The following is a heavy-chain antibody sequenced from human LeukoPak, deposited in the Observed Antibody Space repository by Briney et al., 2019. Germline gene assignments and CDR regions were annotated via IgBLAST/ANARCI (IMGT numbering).Heavy chain of an antibody. V-gene: IGHV3-23*01. D-gene: IGHD3-10*01. CDR1: GFTFSSYA. CDR2: ISGSGGST. Sequence: GGSLRLSCAASGFTFSSYAMSWVSKAPGKGVEWEQAISGSGGSTYYADSVKGRFTISRDNSKNTLYLQMNSLRAGDTAVYYCAKGVLLWFGELPGSLFDYWGQGTLVTVSS. J-gene: IGHJ4*02. CDR3: AKGVLLWFGELPGSLFDY.